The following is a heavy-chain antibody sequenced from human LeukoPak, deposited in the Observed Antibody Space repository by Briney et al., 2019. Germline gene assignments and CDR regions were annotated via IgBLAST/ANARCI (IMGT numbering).Heavy chain of an antibody. CDR3: ARARGGAMGTDY. D-gene: IGHD3-16*01. V-gene: IGHV1-2*02. Sequence: GASVKVSCKASGYIFSGYYMHWLRQAPGQGLEWMGWINPNSGGADYAQKFQGRVTMTRDTSISTAYMALSRLRSDDTAVYYCARARGGAMGTDYWGQGTLVTVSS. CDR2: INPNSGGA. J-gene: IGHJ4*02. CDR1: GYIFSGYY.